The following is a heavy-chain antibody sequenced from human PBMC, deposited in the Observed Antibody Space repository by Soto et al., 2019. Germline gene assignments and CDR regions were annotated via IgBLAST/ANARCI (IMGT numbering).Heavy chain of an antibody. CDR2: IDPSDSYK. D-gene: IGHD2-2*01. CDR3: ARHQGSSTSFPFDY. Sequence: GESLKISFKGSGYSFTSYWISLVRQIPGKGLEWMGRIDPSDSYKNYSPSFQGHVSISADKPISTAYLQWSSLKASDTAMYYCARHQGSSTSFPFDYWGQGTLVTVSS. CDR1: GYSFTSYW. V-gene: IGHV5-10-1*01. J-gene: IGHJ4*02.